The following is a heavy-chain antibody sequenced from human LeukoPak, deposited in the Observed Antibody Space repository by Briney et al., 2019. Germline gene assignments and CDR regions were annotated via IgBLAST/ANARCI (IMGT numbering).Heavy chain of an antibody. D-gene: IGHD1-26*01. CDR3: ARDVGATPGWFDP. J-gene: IGHJ5*02. V-gene: IGHV4-59*01. CDR2: IYYSGST. Sequence: SETLSLTCTVSGGSISSYYWNWIRQPPGKGLEWIAYIYYSGSTNYNPSLKSRVTISVDTSKNQFSLKLSSVTAADTAVYYCARDVGATPGWFDPWGQGTLVTVSS. CDR1: GGSISSYY.